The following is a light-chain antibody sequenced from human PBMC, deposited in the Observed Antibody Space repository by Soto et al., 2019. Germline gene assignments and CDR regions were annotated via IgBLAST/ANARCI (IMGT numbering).Light chain of an antibody. CDR2: DAS. V-gene: IGKV1-5*01. CDR3: QQYNSYS. Sequence: DIQMTQSPSTLSASVGDRVTVTCRASQSVNTWLAWYQQKPGKAPQLLIYDASSSDGGVPSRFSGSGSGTEFTLTISSLQPDDFATYYCQQYNSYSFGQGTKVDIK. J-gene: IGKJ1*01. CDR1: QSVNTW.